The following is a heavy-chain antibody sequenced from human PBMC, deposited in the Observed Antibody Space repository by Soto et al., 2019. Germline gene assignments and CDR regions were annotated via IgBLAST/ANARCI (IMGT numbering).Heavy chain of an antibody. Sequence: ETLSLTCTVSGGSISSSSYYWGWIRQPPGKGLEWIGSIYYSGSTYYNPSLKSRVTISVDTSKNQFSLKLSSVTAADTAVYYCARRGEDYYYYGMDVWGQGTTVTVSS. J-gene: IGHJ6*02. V-gene: IGHV4-39*01. CDR3: ARRGEDYYYYGMDV. CDR2: IYYSGST. CDR1: GGSISSSSYY.